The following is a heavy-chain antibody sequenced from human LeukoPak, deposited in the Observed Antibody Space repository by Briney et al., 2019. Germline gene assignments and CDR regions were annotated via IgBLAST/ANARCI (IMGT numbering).Heavy chain of an antibody. CDR3: ARHVVALGFDY. CDR2: ITTSSSYI. CDR1: GFTFTSHW. D-gene: IGHD3-22*01. V-gene: IGHV3-21*01. Sequence: GGSLRLSCAASGFTFTSHWMTWVRQAPGKGLEWVSSITTSSSYIYYADSVKGRFAISRDNAKNSLYLQMNSLRAEDTAVYYCARHVVALGFDYWGQGTLVTVSS. J-gene: IGHJ4*02.